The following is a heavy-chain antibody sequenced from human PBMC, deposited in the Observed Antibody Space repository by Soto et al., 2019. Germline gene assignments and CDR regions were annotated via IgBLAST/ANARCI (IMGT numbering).Heavy chain of an antibody. V-gene: IGHV3-30*03. D-gene: IGHD2-8*01. CDR3: ARTKQALFDY. CDR1: GFTFSSYS. J-gene: IGHJ4*02. CDR2: ITNGGSNK. Sequence: LRLSCAASGFTFSSYSMNWVRQAPGKGLEWVAVITNGGSNKYYADSVKGRFTISRDNSKNTLYLQMNSLRAEDTAVYYCARTKQALFDYWGQGTLVTVSS.